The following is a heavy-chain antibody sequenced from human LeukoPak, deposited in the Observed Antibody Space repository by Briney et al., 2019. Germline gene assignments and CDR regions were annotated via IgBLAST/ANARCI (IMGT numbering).Heavy chain of an antibody. CDR3: ARDGPGAYSRDVFDI. V-gene: IGHV3-74*01. J-gene: IGHJ3*02. CDR1: GFTFSSYW. D-gene: IGHD2-15*01. Sequence: GGSLRLSCAASGFTFSSYWMHWVRQAPGKGLVWVSRTNTDGSSTSYADSVKGRFTISRDNAKNTLYLQMNSLRAEDTAVYYCARDGPGAYSRDVFDIWGQGTMVTVSS. CDR2: TNTDGSST.